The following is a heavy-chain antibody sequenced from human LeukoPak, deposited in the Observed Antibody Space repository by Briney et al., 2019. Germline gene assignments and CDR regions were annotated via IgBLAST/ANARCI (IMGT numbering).Heavy chain of an antibody. CDR2: INHSGST. V-gene: IGHV4-34*01. Sequence: GSLRLSCAASGFTFSSYAMSWVRQAPGKGLEWVGEINHSGSTNYNPSLKSRVTISVDTSKNQFSLKLSSVTAADTAVYYCARGKILRYFDWLSNDAFDIWGQGTMVTVSS. J-gene: IGHJ3*02. D-gene: IGHD3-9*01. CDR1: GFTFSSYA. CDR3: ARGKILRYFDWLSNDAFDI.